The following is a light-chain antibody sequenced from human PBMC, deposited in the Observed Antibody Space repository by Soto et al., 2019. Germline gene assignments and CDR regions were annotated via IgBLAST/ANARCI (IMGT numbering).Light chain of an antibody. V-gene: IGKV3-11*01. CDR3: QQRSNWPLT. CDR2: DAS. Sequence: EIVLTQSPATLSLSPGERATLSCRASQSVSSYLAWYQQKPGQAPRLLIYDASNRATGIPARFSGSGSGTDFTLTISSLEPEDFPLYYCQQRSNWPLTFGGGTKVQIK. J-gene: IGKJ4*01. CDR1: QSVSSY.